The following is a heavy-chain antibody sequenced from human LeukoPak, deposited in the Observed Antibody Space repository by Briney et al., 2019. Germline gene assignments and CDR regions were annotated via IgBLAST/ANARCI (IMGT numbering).Heavy chain of an antibody. CDR2: IYYSGST. V-gene: IGHV4-59*08. D-gene: IGHD6-19*01. Sequence: SETLSLTCTVSGGSISSYYWSWIRQPPGKGLEWIGYIYYSGSTNYNPSLKSRVTISVDTSKNQFSLRLSSVTAADTAIYYCARAVSGRFDYWGQEPWSPSPQ. CDR1: GGSISSYY. CDR3: ARAVSGRFDY. J-gene: IGHJ4*01.